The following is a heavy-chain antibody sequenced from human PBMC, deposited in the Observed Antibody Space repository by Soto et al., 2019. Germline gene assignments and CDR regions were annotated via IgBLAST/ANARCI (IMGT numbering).Heavy chain of an antibody. Sequence: EVQLVESGGGLVQRGGSLRLSCAASGFIFTSYSMVWFRQAPGKGLEWVSSISSRSDSIYYADSVKGRFTISRDNAQNARYLQMNSLTSEDTAVYYCARDRSADRFVQYFQHWGPGTLVTVSS. V-gene: IGHV3-21*01. J-gene: IGHJ1*01. CDR3: ARDRSADRFVQYFQH. D-gene: IGHD6-19*01. CDR1: GFIFTSYS. CDR2: ISSRSDSI.